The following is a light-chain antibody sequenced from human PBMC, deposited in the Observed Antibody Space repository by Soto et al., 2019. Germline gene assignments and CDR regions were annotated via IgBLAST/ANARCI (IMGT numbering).Light chain of an antibody. V-gene: IGLV2-8*01. J-gene: IGLJ2*01. Sequence: QSALTQPPSASGSPGQSVTISCTGTSSDVGGYNYVSWYQQHPGKAPKLMIYEVNKRPSGVPDRFSGSKSGNTASLTVSGLQAEDEADYYCSSYVGGNNLIFGGGTKLTVL. CDR3: SSYVGGNNLI. CDR1: SSDVGGYNY. CDR2: EVN.